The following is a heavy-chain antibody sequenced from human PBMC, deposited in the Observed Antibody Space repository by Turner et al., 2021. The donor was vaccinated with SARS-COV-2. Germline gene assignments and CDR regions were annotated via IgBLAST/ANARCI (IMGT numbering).Heavy chain of an antibody. D-gene: IGHD3-10*01. CDR2: IYYSGST. V-gene: IGHV4-39*01. CDR3: ARLPVGYYGSGSYYHYGMDV. J-gene: IGHJ6*02. Sequence: QLQLQESGPGLVKPSETLSLSCTVSGVSISSDSYYWGWIRQPPGKGLEWIANIYYSGSTYYNPSLKSRVTISVDTSKNQFSLKLSSVTAADTAVYYCARLPVGYYGSGSYYHYGMDVWGQGTTVTVSS. CDR1: GVSISSDSYY.